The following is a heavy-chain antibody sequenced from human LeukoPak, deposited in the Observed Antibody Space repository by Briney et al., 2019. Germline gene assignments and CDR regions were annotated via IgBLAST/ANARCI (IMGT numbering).Heavy chain of an antibody. D-gene: IGHD3-3*01. Sequence: SQTLSLTCTVSGGSISSGGYYWSWIRQHPGKGLEWIGYIYYSGSTYYNPSLKSRVTISVDTSKNQFSLKLSSVTAADTAVYYCARVGWSGYSYYFDYWGQGTLVTVSS. CDR3: ARVGWSGYSYYFDY. CDR1: GGSISSGGYY. J-gene: IGHJ4*02. CDR2: IYYSGST. V-gene: IGHV4-31*03.